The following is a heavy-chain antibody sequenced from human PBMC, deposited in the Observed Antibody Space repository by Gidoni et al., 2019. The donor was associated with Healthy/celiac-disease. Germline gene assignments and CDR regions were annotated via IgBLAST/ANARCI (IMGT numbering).Heavy chain of an antibody. Sequence: QVHLVESVGGVVQPGGSLRLSCAASVFIFSCDGMHWVRQAPGEGLECVALIWYDGSNKYYADSVKGRFTISRDNSKNTLCLQMNSLRAEDTAVYYCARDLSSGGYGGDYWGQGTLVTVSS. CDR3: ARDLSSGGYGGDY. CDR1: VFIFSCDG. D-gene: IGHD6-19*01. CDR2: IWYDGSNK. J-gene: IGHJ4*02. V-gene: IGHV3-33*01.